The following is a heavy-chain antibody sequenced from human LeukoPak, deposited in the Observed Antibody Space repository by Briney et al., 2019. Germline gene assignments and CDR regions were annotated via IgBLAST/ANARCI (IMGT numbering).Heavy chain of an antibody. CDR3: ARDNYRMDV. Sequence: GGSLRLSCAASGFTFSDYYISLIRQAPGKGLERVSYISGSGTTIHYADSVKGRFTISRDNAKNSLYLQMNSLRAEDTAVYYCARDNYRMDVWGKGTTVTVSS. J-gene: IGHJ6*04. V-gene: IGHV3-11*04. CDR1: GFTFSDYY. CDR2: ISGSGTTI.